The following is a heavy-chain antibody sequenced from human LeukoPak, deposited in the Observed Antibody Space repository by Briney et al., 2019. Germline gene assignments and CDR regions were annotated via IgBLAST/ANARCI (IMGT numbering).Heavy chain of an antibody. CDR3: ARDLGDFGDYRIDAFDI. D-gene: IGHD4-17*01. CDR1: RFTFSSYW. Sequence: GGSLRLSCVASRFTFSSYWMSWVRQAPGKGLEWVANIKRDGSEMYYVDSVKGRFTISSDNAKDSLFLQMNSLRVEDTAVYYCARDLGDFGDYRIDAFDIWGQGTMVTVSS. J-gene: IGHJ3*02. V-gene: IGHV3-7*01. CDR2: IKRDGSEM.